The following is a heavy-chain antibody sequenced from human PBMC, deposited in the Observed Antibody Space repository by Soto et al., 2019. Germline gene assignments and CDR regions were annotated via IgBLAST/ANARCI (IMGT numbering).Heavy chain of an antibody. D-gene: IGHD3-16*01. CDR3: AKGRGGYYYYMDV. V-gene: IGHV3-23*01. Sequence: GGSLRLSCAASGFTFSSYAMSWVRQAPGKGLEWVSAISGSGGSTYYADSVKGRFTISRDNSKNTLYLQMNSLRAKDTAVYYCAKGRGGYYYYMDVWGKGTTVTVSS. J-gene: IGHJ6*03. CDR1: GFTFSSYA. CDR2: ISGSGGST.